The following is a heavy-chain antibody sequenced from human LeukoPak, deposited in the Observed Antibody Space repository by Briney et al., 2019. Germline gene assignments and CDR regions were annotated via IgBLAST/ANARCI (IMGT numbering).Heavy chain of an antibody. CDR1: GYTFTSYD. CDR2: MNPNSGNT. Sequence: ASVKVSCKASGYTFTSYDINWVRQATGQGLEWMGWMNPNSGNTGYAQKLQGRVTMTTDTSTGTAYMELRGLRSDDTAVYYCARGYCSGGSCHFDYWGQGTLVTVSS. V-gene: IGHV1-8*01. J-gene: IGHJ4*02. CDR3: ARGYCSGGSCHFDY. D-gene: IGHD2-15*01.